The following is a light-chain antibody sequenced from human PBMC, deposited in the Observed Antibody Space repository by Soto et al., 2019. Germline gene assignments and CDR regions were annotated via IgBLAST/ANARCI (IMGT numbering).Light chain of an antibody. J-gene: IGKJ1*01. CDR2: GAS. Sequence: EIVMTQSPATLSVSPGKRATLSCRASKSVSSNLAWYQQKPGQAPRLLIYGASTRATGIPAKFSGSVSGTEFTLTISRLQAEDFAVYYCQQYNDWPPTFGQGTKVEIK. V-gene: IGKV3-15*01. CDR3: QQYNDWPPT. CDR1: KSVSSN.